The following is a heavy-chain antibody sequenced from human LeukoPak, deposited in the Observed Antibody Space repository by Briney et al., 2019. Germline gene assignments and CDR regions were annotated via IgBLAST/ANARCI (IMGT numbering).Heavy chain of an antibody. CDR1: GFTFSSYS. D-gene: IGHD6-13*01. Sequence: PGGSLRLSCAASGFTFSSYSVDWVRQAPGKGLEWVSYISSSSSSIYYADFVKGRFTISRDNAKNSLYLQMNSLRAEDTAVYYCARESQLARYYYYYMDVWGKGTTVTVSS. CDR3: ARESQLARYYYYYMDV. V-gene: IGHV3-48*01. CDR2: ISSSSSSI. J-gene: IGHJ6*03.